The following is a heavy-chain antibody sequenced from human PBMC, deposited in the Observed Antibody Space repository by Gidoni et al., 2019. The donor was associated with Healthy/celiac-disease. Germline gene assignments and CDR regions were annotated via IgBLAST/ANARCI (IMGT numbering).Heavy chain of an antibody. CDR2: ISSSSSYI. CDR1: GFTFSSNS. Sequence: EVQLVESGGGLVKPGGSLRLSCAASGFTFSSNSMNWVRQAPGKGLGWVSSISSSSSYIYYADSVKGRFTISRDNAKNSLYLQMNSLRAEDTAVYYCARDHPGDFWSGYPIDYWGQGTLVTVSS. D-gene: IGHD3-3*01. V-gene: IGHV3-21*01. J-gene: IGHJ4*02. CDR3: ARDHPGDFWSGYPIDY.